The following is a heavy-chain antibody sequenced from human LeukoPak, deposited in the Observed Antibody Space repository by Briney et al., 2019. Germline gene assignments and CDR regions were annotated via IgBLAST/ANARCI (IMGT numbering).Heavy chain of an antibody. V-gene: IGHV4-59*01. CDR2: IYYSGNT. Sequence: SETLSLTCTVSGGSISSYYWSWIRQPPGKGLEWIGYIYYSGNTNYNPSLKSRVTISVDTSKNQFSLKLSSVTAADTAVYYCARVKEYYYDNSGYQGEYFQHWGQGTLVTVSS. D-gene: IGHD3-22*01. CDR1: GGSISSYY. J-gene: IGHJ1*01. CDR3: ARVKEYYYDNSGYQGEYFQH.